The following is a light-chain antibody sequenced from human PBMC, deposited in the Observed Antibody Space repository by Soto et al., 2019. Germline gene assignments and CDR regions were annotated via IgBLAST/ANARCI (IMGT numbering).Light chain of an antibody. CDR2: DAS. CDR3: QRYNSYS. Sequence: DIQMTQSPSTLSASVGDRVTITCRASQSISSWLAWYQQKPGKAPKLLIYDASSLEIGVPSRFSGSGSGTHFTLTISSLQPDDFATYFCQRYNSYSFGPGTKVDIK. J-gene: IGKJ3*01. CDR1: QSISSW. V-gene: IGKV1-5*01.